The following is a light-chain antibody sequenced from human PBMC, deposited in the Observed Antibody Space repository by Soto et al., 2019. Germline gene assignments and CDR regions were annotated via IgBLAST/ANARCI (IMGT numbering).Light chain of an antibody. V-gene: IGLV1-44*01. CDR2: SDN. Sequence: QSVLTQPPSAPGTPGQRVTISCSGSSSNLGSNSVNWYQQVPGTAPKLLISSDNQRPSGVPDRFSGSQSGTSASLAISGLQSEDEADYHCGAWDDSLNGWVFGGGTKLTVL. CDR3: GAWDDSLNGWV. CDR1: SSNLGSNS. J-gene: IGLJ3*02.